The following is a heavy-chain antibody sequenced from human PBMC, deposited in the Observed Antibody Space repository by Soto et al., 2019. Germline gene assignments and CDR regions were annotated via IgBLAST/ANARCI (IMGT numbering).Heavy chain of an antibody. V-gene: IGHV3-48*02. CDR1: GFTFSSYS. J-gene: IGHJ4*02. D-gene: IGHD3-9*01. CDR2: SSSSSSTI. Sequence: EVQLVESGGGLVQPGGSLRLSCAASGFTFSSYSMNWVRQAPGKGLEWVSYSSSSSSTIYYADSVKGRFTISRDNAKNSLFLQSPSLEDEDTAVYYCARDPDPFDYDMLTGSPPGPPVDSWGQGTLVPVSS. CDR3: ARDPDPFDYDMLTGSPPGPPVDS.